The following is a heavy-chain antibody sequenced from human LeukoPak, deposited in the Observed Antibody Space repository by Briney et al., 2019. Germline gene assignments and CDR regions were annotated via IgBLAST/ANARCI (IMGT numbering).Heavy chain of an antibody. CDR2: IYTSGST. J-gene: IGHJ6*03. CDR3: ARYNGAAAGACYYYMDV. V-gene: IGHV4-4*07. D-gene: IGHD6-13*01. CDR1: GGSISSYY. Sequence: SETLSLTCTVSGGSISSYYWSWIRQPAGKGLEWIGRIYTSGSTNYNPSLKSRVTMSVDTSKNQFSLKLSSVTAADTAVYYCARYNGAAAGACYYYMDVWGKGTTVTVSS.